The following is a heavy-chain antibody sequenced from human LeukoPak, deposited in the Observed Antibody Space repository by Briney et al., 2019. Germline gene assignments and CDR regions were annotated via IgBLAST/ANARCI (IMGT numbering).Heavy chain of an antibody. CDR3: ARDCSGGSCYGAFDI. CDR1: GGSISSYY. D-gene: IGHD2-15*01. Sequence: SETLSLTCTVSGGSISSYYWSWIRQPPGKGLEWIGYIYYSGTTNYNPSLKSRVTISVDTSKNQFSLKLSSVTATDTAVYYCARDCSGGSCYGAFDIWGQGTMVTVSS. CDR2: IYYSGTT. J-gene: IGHJ3*02. V-gene: IGHV4-59*12.